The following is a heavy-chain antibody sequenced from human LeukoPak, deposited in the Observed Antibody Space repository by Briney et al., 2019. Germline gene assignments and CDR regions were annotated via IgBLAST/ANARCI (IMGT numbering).Heavy chain of an antibody. CDR1: GGTFSSYA. Sequence: GASVRVSCKASGGTFSSYAISWVRQAPGQGLEWMGGIIPIFGTANYAQKFQGRVTITADESTSTAYMELSSLRSEDTAVYYCARVQYSGYDPIFDYWGQGNLVTVSS. V-gene: IGHV1-69*01. J-gene: IGHJ4*02. D-gene: IGHD5-12*01. CDR2: IIPIFGTA. CDR3: ARVQYSGYDPIFDY.